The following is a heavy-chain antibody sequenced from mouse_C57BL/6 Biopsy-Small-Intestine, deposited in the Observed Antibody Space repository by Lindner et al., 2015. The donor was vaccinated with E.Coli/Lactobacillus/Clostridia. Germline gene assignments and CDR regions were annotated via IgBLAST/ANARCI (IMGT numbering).Heavy chain of an antibody. D-gene: IGHD4-1*01. CDR1: GYAFSSFW. J-gene: IGHJ2*01. CDR3: SKDWGDS. Sequence: VQLQESGAELVKPGASVKISCKASGYAFSSFWMNWVKERPGKGLEWIGQIYPGDGETKYNGKFKGKATLTADKPSSTAYMQLSSLTSEDSAVYFCSKDWGDSWGQGTTLTVSS. CDR2: IYPGDGET. V-gene: IGHV1-80*01.